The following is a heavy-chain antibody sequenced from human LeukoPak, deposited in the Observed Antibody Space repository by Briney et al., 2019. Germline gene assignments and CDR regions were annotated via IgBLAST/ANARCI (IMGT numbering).Heavy chain of an antibody. V-gene: IGHV3-23*01. CDR3: AKDGCSGGYCYSVY. CDR1: GFTFSNYA. J-gene: IGHJ4*02. Sequence: GGSLRLSCAASGFTFSNYAMTWVRQAPGKGLEWVSTINSGGSTYYADSVKGRFSISRDNSKNTLYLQMNSLSAEDTAFYYCAKDGCSGGYCYSVYWGQGTLVTVSS. CDR2: INSGGST. D-gene: IGHD2-15*01.